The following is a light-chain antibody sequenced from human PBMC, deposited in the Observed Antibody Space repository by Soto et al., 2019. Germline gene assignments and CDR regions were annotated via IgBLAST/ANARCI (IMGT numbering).Light chain of an antibody. CDR2: EVS. Sequence: QSALTQPPSASGSPGQSVTISCTGTSSDVGGYNYVSWYQQQPGKAPKLMMYEVSKRPSGVPDRFSGSKSGNTASLTVSGLQAEDEADYYCTSYAGSNNFVVFGGGTKLTVI. V-gene: IGLV2-8*01. J-gene: IGLJ2*01. CDR3: TSYAGSNNFVV. CDR1: SSDVGGYNY.